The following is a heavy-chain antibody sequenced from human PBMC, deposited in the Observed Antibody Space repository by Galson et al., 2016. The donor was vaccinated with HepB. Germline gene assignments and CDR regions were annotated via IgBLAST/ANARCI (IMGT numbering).Heavy chain of an antibody. V-gene: IGHV3-48*03. Sequence: SLRLSCAASGFTFSSYEMNWVRQAPGKGLEWVSYISGSGSNIYYADSVKGRFTISRDNAKKSLYLQMNSLRAGDTAVYYCVRGSYTSDWYLTPAYDFGLDVWGKGTPVTVSS. CDR3: VRGSYTSDWYLTPAYDFGLDV. CDR2: ISGSGSNI. CDR1: GFTFSSYE. D-gene: IGHD6-19*01. J-gene: IGHJ6*04.